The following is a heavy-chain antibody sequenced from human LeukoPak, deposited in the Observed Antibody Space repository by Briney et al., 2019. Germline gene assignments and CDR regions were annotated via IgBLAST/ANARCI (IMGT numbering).Heavy chain of an antibody. V-gene: IGHV4-30-2*01. J-gene: IGHJ3*02. Sequence: SETLSLTCTVSGGSISSSSYYWGWIRQPPGKGLEWIGYIYHSGSTYYNPSLKSRVTISVDRSKNQFSLKLSSVTAADTAVYYCARAELLGAFDIWGQGTMVTVSS. CDR3: ARAELLGAFDI. D-gene: IGHD1-26*01. CDR2: IYHSGST. CDR1: GGSISSSSYY.